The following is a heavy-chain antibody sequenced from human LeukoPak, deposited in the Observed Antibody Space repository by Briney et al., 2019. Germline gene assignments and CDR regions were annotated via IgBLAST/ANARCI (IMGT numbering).Heavy chain of an antibody. J-gene: IGHJ4*02. CDR2: ISSSSSYI. CDR1: GFIFRTYG. D-gene: IGHD3-16*01. V-gene: IGHV3-21*01. CDR3: ARADRLGAALLASFDY. Sequence: GGSLRLSCAASGFIFRTYGIHWVRQAPGKGLEWVSSISSSSSYIYYADSVKGRFTISRDNAKNSLYLQMNSLRAEDTAVYYCARADRLGAALLASFDYWGQGTLVTVSS.